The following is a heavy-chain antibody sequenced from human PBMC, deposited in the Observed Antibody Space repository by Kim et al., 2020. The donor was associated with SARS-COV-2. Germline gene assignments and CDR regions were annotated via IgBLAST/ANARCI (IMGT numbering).Heavy chain of an antibody. CDR1: GFAVSRSH. Sequence: GGSLRLSCAASGFAVSRSHMSWVRQAPGKGLEWVSVIYSGDYTYYADSVKGRFIISRDNSKNTMYLQMNSLRAEDTAVYYCARDWGVYDFWSGSFSHYYGMDVWGQGTTVSVAS. CDR2: IYSGDYT. CDR3: ARDWGVYDFWSGSFSHYYGMDV. J-gene: IGHJ6*02. V-gene: IGHV3-53*01. D-gene: IGHD3-3*01.